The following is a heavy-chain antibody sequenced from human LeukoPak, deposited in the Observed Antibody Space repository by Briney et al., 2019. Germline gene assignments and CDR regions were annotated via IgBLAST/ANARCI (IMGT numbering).Heavy chain of an antibody. Sequence: GESLKISCKGSGYSFTTSWIAWVRQMPGKGLEWMGIIYPAGSDTRYSPSFKGQVTISADKSISTAYLHWSRLKASDTAMYYCARQRSSAWHADYWGQGTLVTVSP. J-gene: IGHJ4*02. V-gene: IGHV5-51*01. D-gene: IGHD6-19*01. CDR2: IYPAGSDT. CDR3: ARQRSSAWHADY. CDR1: GYSFTTSW.